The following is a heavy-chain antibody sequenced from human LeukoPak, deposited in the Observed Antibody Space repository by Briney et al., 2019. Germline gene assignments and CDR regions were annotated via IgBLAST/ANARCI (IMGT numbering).Heavy chain of an antibody. D-gene: IGHD3-16*01. V-gene: IGHV3-48*01. CDR1: GIPFSSYS. Sequence: GGSLELSCAASGIPFSSYSMNWVRRAPGKGLEWISYLSSDNYTIYYADSVKGRFIISRDNAKDSLYLQMNSLRAEDTAVYYCARVATDGGGFDPWGQGTLVTVSS. CDR2: LSSDNYTI. CDR3: ARVATDGGGFDP. J-gene: IGHJ5*02.